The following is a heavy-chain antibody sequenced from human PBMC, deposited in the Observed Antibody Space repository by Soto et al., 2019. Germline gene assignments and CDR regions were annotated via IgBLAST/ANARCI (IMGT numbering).Heavy chain of an antibody. J-gene: IGHJ4*02. CDR2: IYTSGST. D-gene: IGHD2-15*01. CDR1: GVSISSYY. V-gene: IGHV4-4*07. CDR3: AREYCSGGSCYSFGYYFDY. Sequence: QVQLQESGPGLVKPSETLSLTCTVSGVSISSYYWSWIRQPAGKGLEWMGRIYTSGSTNYNPSLKSRVTMSVDTSENQFSLKLSSVTAADTAVYYCAREYCSGGSCYSFGYYFDYWGQGTLVTVSS.